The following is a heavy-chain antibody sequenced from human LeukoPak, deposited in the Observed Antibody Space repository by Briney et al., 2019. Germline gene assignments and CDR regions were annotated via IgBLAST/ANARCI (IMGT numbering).Heavy chain of an antibody. CDR3: ARDPTQYLRYGHFDY. V-gene: IGHV3-33*01. CDR1: GFTFSSYG. D-gene: IGHD5/OR15-5a*01. CDR2: IWYDGSNK. Sequence: PGGSLRLSCAASGFTFSSYGMHWVRQAPGKGLEWVAVIWYDGSNKYYADSVKGRFTISRDNSKNTLYLQMNSLRAEDTAVYYCARDPTQYLRYGHFDYWGQGTLVTVSS. J-gene: IGHJ4*02.